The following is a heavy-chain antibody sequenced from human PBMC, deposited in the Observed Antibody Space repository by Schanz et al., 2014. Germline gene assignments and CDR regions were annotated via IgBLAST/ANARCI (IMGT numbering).Heavy chain of an antibody. D-gene: IGHD3-16*01. V-gene: IGHV3-23*01. J-gene: IGHJ4*02. CDR2: ISPTGSST. CDR1: GFTFRNYG. Sequence: EVQLLESGGGLVQPGGSLRLSCAASGFTFRNYGMSWVRQAPGQGLEWVSNISPTGSSTYYADSVKGRFTISRDNSKNTLYLQMSSLKTEDTAVYYCVRLDVHDYWGQGTLVTVSA. CDR3: VRLDVHDY.